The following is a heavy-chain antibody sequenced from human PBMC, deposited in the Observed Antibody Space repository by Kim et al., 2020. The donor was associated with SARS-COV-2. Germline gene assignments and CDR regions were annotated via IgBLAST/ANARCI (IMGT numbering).Heavy chain of an antibody. CDR1: GGTFSSYA. Sequence: SVKVSCKASGGTFSSYAISWVRQAPGQGLEWMGGIIPIFGTANYAQKFQGRVTITADESTSTAYMELSSLRSEDTAVYYCAREVYYYDSSGYSQRGNYYYYYGMDVWGQGTTVTVSS. D-gene: IGHD3-22*01. J-gene: IGHJ6*02. CDR3: AREVYYYDSSGYSQRGNYYYYYGMDV. CDR2: IIPIFGTA. V-gene: IGHV1-69*13.